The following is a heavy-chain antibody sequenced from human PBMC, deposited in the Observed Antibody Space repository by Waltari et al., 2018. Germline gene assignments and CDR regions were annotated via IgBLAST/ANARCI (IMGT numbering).Heavy chain of an antibody. Sequence: QVQLQQWGAGLLKPSETLSLTCAVYGGSFRGYDWSWIRQPPGKGLEWIGEINHSGSTNYNPSLKSRVTISVDTSKNQFSLKLSSVPAADTSVYYCAREGAFGVVIVTPHNWFDPWGQGTLVTVSS. CDR2: INHSGST. D-gene: IGHD3-3*01. CDR1: GGSFRGYD. V-gene: IGHV4-34*01. CDR3: AREGAFGVVIVTPHNWFDP. J-gene: IGHJ5*02.